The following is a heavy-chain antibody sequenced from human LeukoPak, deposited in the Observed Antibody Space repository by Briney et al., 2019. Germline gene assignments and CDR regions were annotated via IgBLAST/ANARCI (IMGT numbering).Heavy chain of an antibody. V-gene: IGHV1-18*01. Sequence: GASVKVSCKASGYTFTSYGISWVRQAPGQGLEWMGWISAYNGNTNYAQKLQGRVTMTTDTSTSTAYMELRSLRSDDTAVYYCARDPPMATITRFGDSLDYWGQGTLVTVSS. J-gene: IGHJ4*02. CDR2: ISAYNGNT. CDR3: ARDPPMATITRFGDSLDY. D-gene: IGHD5-24*01. CDR1: GYTFTSYG.